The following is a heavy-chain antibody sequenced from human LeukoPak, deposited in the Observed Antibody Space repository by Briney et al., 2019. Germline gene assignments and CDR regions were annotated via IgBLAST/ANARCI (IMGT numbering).Heavy chain of an antibody. V-gene: IGHV4-30-2*01. Sequence: SETLSLTCTVSGGSISSGGYYWSWIRQPPGKGLEWIGYIYHSGSTYYNPSLKSRVTISVDRSKNQFSLKLSSVTAADTAVYYCARDRGYCSSTSCYDPDYWGQGTLVTVSS. D-gene: IGHD2-2*01. J-gene: IGHJ4*02. CDR3: ARDRGYCSSTSCYDPDY. CDR2: IYHSGST. CDR1: GGSISSGGYY.